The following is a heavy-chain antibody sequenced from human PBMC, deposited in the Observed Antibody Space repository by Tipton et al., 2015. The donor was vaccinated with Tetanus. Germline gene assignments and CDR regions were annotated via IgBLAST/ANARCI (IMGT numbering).Heavy chain of an antibody. CDR1: GFILRDYY. Sequence: SLRLSCAASGFILRDYYMSWIRQAPGKGLEWVSYISGSSGDIYHAGSVKGRFTTSRDNAKWSLYLQLDNLRAGATAVYYCAAALPGAPPPYWGQGTLVTVSS. V-gene: IGHV3-11*01. D-gene: IGHD6-25*01. J-gene: IGHJ4*02. CDR3: AAALPGAPPPY. CDR2: ISGSSGDI.